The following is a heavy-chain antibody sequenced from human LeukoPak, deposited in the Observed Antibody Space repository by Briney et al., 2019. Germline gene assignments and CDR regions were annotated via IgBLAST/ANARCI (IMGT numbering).Heavy chain of an antibody. V-gene: IGHV4-39*01. Sequence: SETLSLTCTVSGGSVSSSSYYWGWIRQPPGKGLEWIGSIFNSGSIYYNPSLKSRVTTSVDTSKNQFSLKLTSVTAADTAVYYCASPRDSSGYDYWGQGTLVTVSS. D-gene: IGHD3-22*01. CDR2: IFNSGSI. CDR1: GGSVSSSSYY. J-gene: IGHJ4*02. CDR3: ASPRDSSGYDY.